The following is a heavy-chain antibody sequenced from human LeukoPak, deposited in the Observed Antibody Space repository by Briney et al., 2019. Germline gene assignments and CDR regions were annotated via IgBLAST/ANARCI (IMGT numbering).Heavy chain of an antibody. D-gene: IGHD2-2*01. J-gene: IGHJ5*02. CDR3: AKDGGVPAAISWFDP. CDR1: GFTFSSYA. Sequence: GGSLRLSCAASGFTFSSYAMSWVRQAPGKGLEWVSAISGSGGSTYYADSVKGRFTISRDNSKNTLYLRMNSLRAEDTAVYYCAKDGGVPAAISWFDPWGQGTLVTVSS. V-gene: IGHV3-23*01. CDR2: ISGSGGST.